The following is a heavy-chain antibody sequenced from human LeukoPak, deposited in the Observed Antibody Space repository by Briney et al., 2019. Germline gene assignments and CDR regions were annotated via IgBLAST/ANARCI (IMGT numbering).Heavy chain of an antibody. V-gene: IGHV3-11*01. CDR1: GFTFNDYY. CDR3: ATDGAGFDT. Sequence: GGSLRLSCAASGFTFNDYYMSWIRQAPGKGLEWLSYINIGGTNTHYADSVKGRFTISRDNAKKSLYLEMNDPRAEETAVYYCATDGAGFDTWGQGVLVIVSS. J-gene: IGHJ5*02. CDR2: INIGGTNT.